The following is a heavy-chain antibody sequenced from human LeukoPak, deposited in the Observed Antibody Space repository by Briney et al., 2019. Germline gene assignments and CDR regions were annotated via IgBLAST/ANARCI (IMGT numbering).Heavy chain of an antibody. CDR2: ISYDGSNK. CDR1: GFTFSGYP. V-gene: IGHV3-30*14. D-gene: IGHD1-20*01. CDR3: ARDAPPYNWNYNYGMDV. J-gene: IGHJ6*02. Sequence: PGGSLRLSCAASGFTFSGYPIHWVRQAPGKGLEWVAVISYDGSNKYYADSVKGRFTISRDNSKNTLYLQMNSLRAEDTAVYYCARDAPPYNWNYNYGMDVWGQGTTVTVSS.